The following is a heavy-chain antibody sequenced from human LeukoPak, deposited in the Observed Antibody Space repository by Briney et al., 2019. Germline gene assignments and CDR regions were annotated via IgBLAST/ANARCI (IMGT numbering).Heavy chain of an antibody. CDR2: INPNSGGT. CDR3: GRDNGDYVLDY. D-gene: IGHD4-17*01. J-gene: IGHJ4*02. CDR1: GFTFTGYY. Sequence: GASVKVSCKASGFTFTGYYMHGVRQAPGHGLEWMGWINPNSGGTKYAQKFQGRVTTTRDTSISTAYMEVSSLRSEDTAVYYCGRDNGDYVLDYWGQGTLVTVSS. V-gene: IGHV1-2*02.